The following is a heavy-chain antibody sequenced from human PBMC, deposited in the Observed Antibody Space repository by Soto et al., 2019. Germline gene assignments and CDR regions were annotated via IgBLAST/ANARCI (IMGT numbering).Heavy chain of an antibody. CDR3: ARPLYSSSGY. CDR2: INPNSGGT. Sequence: ASVKVSCKASGYIFTGYYMHWARQAPGQGLEWMGWINPNSGGTNYAQRFQGRVTMTRDTSISTAYMELSRLRSDDTAVYYCARPLYSSSGYWGQGTLVTVSS. V-gene: IGHV1-2*02. CDR1: GYIFTGYY. D-gene: IGHD6-19*01. J-gene: IGHJ4*02.